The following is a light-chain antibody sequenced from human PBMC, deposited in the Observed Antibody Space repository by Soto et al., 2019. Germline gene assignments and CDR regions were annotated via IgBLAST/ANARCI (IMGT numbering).Light chain of an antibody. J-gene: IGKJ2*01. V-gene: IGKV3-11*01. CDR1: QSVGSS. CDR2: DPF. Sequence: EIVLTQSPATLSLSPGERATLSCRASQSVGSSLAWYQQKAGQAPRLLIYDPFNRATGIPARFSGSGFGTDFPLTISSLEPEDFAVYYCQQRSTWPTTFGQGTKLDIK. CDR3: QQRSTWPTT.